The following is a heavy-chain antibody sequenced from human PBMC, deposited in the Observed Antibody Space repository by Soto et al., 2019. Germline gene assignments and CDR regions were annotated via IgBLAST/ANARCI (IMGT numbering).Heavy chain of an antibody. CDR3: ARFVRHQLPTIDY. Sequence: GASVKVSCKAPGYTFTNYDINWVRQATGQGLEWLGWMNPSSGYTGYAQKFQGRVTMTGDTSISTAYMELSSLTSADTAVYYCARFVRHQLPTIDYWGQGALVTVSS. J-gene: IGHJ4*02. CDR1: GYTFTNYD. D-gene: IGHD1-26*01. CDR2: MNPSSGYT. V-gene: IGHV1-8*01.